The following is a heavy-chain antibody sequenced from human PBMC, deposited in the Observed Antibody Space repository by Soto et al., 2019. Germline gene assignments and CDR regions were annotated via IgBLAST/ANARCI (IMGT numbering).Heavy chain of an antibody. V-gene: IGHV3-11*04. D-gene: IGHD2-2*03. Sequence: GGSLRLSCAASGFTFSDYYMSWIRQAPGKGLEWVSSISSSSSNIYYADSVKGRFTISRDNAKNSLYLQMNSLRAEDTAVYYCATDMDPHEIDYWGQGTLVTVSS. CDR3: ATDMDPHEIDY. J-gene: IGHJ4*02. CDR2: ISSSSSNI. CDR1: GFTFSDYY.